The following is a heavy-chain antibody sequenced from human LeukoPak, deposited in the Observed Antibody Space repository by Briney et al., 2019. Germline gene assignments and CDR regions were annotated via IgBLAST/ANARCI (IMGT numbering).Heavy chain of an antibody. CDR1: GGSISSYY. J-gene: IGHJ4*02. Sequence: SETLSLTCTVSGGSISSYYWSWIRQPPGKGLEWIGYIYYSGSTNYNPSLKSRVTISVDTSKNQFSLKLSSVTAADTAVYYCASPYCTNGVCYFQNNLNRGSVSELDYWGQGTLVTVSS. V-gene: IGHV4-59*01. CDR2: IYYSGST. CDR3: ASPYCTNGVCYFQNNLNRGSVSELDY. D-gene: IGHD2-8*01.